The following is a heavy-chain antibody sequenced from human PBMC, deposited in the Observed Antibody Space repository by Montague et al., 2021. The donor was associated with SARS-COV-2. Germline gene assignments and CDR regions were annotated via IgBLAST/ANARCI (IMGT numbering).Heavy chain of an antibody. CDR2: ISYDGSNK. V-gene: IGHV3-30*04. CDR3: AIDNYDYVWGSYRYIY. Sequence: SLRLSCAASGFTFSSYAMHWVRQAPGKGLEWVAVISYDGSNKYYADSVKGRFTISREMNSLRAEDTAVYYCAIDNYDYVWGSYRYIYWGQGTLVTVSS. CDR1: GFTFSSYA. D-gene: IGHD3-16*02. J-gene: IGHJ4*02.